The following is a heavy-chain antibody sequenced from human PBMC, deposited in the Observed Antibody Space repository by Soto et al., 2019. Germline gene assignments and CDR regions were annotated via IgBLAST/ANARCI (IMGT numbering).Heavy chain of an antibody. CDR1: GDSISSYN. CDR3: VRQGIGVLHGLVDV. CDR2: FRSGGGT. Sequence: QVQLQESGPGLVKPSETLSLTCTVSGDSISSYNLAWIRQPPGKGLEWIGYFRSGGGTSYNPSLKSQVAISADPSTRQFSLRLSSVTAADTAVYYCVRQGIGVLHGLVDVWGQGTTVTVSS. D-gene: IGHD3-10*01. V-gene: IGHV4-4*09. J-gene: IGHJ6*02.